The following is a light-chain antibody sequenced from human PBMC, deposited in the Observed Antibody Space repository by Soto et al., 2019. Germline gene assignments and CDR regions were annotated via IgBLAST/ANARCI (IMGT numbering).Light chain of an antibody. CDR1: QSVSSSY. Sequence: EIVLTQSPGTLSLSPGERATLSCRASQSVSSSYLAWYQQKPGQAPRLLIYGASSRATGIPDRFSGSGSGTDFTLTISRLEPEGFAVYYCQQFDSSPVYTFGQGTKLEIK. CDR3: QQFDSSPVYT. CDR2: GAS. J-gene: IGKJ2*01. V-gene: IGKV3-20*01.